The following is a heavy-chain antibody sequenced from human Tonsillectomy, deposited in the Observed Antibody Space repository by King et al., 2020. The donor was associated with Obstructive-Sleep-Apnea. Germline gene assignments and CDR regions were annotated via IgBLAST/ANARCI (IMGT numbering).Heavy chain of an antibody. Sequence: QLVQSGAEVKKPGASVKVSCKASGYTFTGYYIHWVRQAPGQGLEWMGWINPNSCGTNYAQKFQGRVTMTRDTSISTAYMELSRLISDDTAVYYCATVAVSTATYFFDYWGQGTLVTVSS. V-gene: IGHV1-2*02. CDR1: GYTFTGYY. J-gene: IGHJ4*02. CDR3: ATVAVSTATYFFDY. CDR2: INPNSCGT. D-gene: IGHD4-17*01.